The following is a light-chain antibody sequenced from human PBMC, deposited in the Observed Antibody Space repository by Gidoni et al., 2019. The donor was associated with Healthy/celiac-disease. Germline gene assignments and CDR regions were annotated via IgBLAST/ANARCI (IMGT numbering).Light chain of an antibody. J-gene: IGLJ2*01. CDR3: SSYTSSSTS. CDR1: SRDVGGYNY. Sequence: QSALTQPASVSGSPGQSITISCTVTSRDVGGYNYVSWYQQHPGKAPNLMIYDVSKRPAGVSNRFSGSKSGNTSSLTISGLQAEDEADYYCSSYTSSSTSFGGGTKQTVL. CDR2: DVS. V-gene: IGLV2-14*03.